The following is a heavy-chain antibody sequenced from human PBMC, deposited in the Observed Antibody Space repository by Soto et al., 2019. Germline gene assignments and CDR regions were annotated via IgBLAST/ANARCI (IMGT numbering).Heavy chain of an antibody. J-gene: IGHJ4*02. D-gene: IGHD2-15*01. V-gene: IGHV4-39*02. CDR1: GGSISSSSYY. CDR3: AREGGGYCSGGSCQVDY. CDR2: IYCRGNT. Sequence: QLQLQESGPGLVKPSETLSLTCTVSGGSISSSSYYWGWIRQPPGKGLEWIGSIYCRGNTYYNPSLKIRVTISVDTSKNQFTLKMSSVTAADTAVYYCAREGGGYCSGGSCQVDYWGQGNLVTVSS.